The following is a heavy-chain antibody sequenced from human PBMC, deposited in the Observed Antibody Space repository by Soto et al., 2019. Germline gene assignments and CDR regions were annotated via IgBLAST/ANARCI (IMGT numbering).Heavy chain of an antibody. CDR2: ISDSATST. Sequence: PVGSLRLSCAASGFTFSSYVMSWVRQAPGKGLEWVSSISDSATSTYYTDSVKGRFSISRDNSKNTLYLQMNSLRAEDTAIYYCAKDICAYSSGSCYFDCWGQGTLVTVSS. V-gene: IGHV3-23*01. J-gene: IGHJ4*02. D-gene: IGHD6-19*01. CDR1: GFTFSSYV. CDR3: AKDICAYSSGSCYFDC.